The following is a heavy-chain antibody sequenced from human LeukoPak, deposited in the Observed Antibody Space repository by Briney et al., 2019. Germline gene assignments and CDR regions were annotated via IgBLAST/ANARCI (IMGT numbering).Heavy chain of an antibody. V-gene: IGHV3-21*01. CDR3: ASHIVVVTAIRYYAMDV. Sequence: GGSLRLSCAASGFRFGSYDMNWVRQAPGKGLEWVSSITTSGSYIYYADSVKGRFTVSRDNAKNSLYLQMNSLRAEDTAVYYCASHIVVVTAIRYYAMDVWGQGTTVTVSS. CDR2: ITTSGSYI. CDR1: GFRFGSYD. D-gene: IGHD2-2*01. J-gene: IGHJ6*02.